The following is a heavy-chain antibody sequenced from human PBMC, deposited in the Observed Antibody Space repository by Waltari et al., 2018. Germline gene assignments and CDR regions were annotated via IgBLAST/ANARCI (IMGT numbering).Heavy chain of an antibody. CDR2: VHPGDSDV. Sequence: EVQFVQSGAALKKPGESLTISCRAPGYNFTNDLIGWVRQMPGNALEWLGTVHPGDSDVRYSPSFQGHITISADKSVSTAYLQLNNLRASDSAIYYCASPDYWGQGTLVTVSS. V-gene: IGHV5-51*01. CDR1: GYNFTNDL. J-gene: IGHJ4*02. CDR3: ASPDY.